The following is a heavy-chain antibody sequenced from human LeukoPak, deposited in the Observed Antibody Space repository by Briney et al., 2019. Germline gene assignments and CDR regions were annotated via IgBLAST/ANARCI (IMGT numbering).Heavy chain of an antibody. V-gene: IGHV3-11*01. CDR1: GFTFSDYY. J-gene: IGHJ4*02. CDR3: ARVNRVTAIQELDY. CDR2: ISSSGSTI. Sequence: GGTLRLSCAASGFTFSDYYMTWIRQAPGKGLEWVSCISSSGSTIFYADSVKGRLTISTYNAQFSLILQMNSLRAEDAAVYYCARVNRVTAIQELDYWGQGTPVTVSS. D-gene: IGHD2-21*02.